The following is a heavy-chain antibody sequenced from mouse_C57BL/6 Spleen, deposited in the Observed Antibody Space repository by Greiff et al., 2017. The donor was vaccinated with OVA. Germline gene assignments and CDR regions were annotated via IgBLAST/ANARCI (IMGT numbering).Heavy chain of an antibody. CDR3: ARSGTTVVATDFDV. V-gene: IGHV1-54*01. D-gene: IGHD1-1*01. CDR1: GYAFTNYL. CDR2: INPGSGGT. J-gene: IGHJ1*03. Sequence: QVHVKQSGAELVRPGTSVKVSCKASGYAFTNYLIEWVKQRPGQGLEWIGVINPGSGGTNYNEKFKGKATLTADKSSSTAYMQLSSLTSEDSAVYFCARSGTTVVATDFDVWGTGTTVTVSS.